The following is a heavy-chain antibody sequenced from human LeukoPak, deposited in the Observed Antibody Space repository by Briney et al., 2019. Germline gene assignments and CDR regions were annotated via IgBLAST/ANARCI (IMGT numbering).Heavy chain of an antibody. D-gene: IGHD6-13*01. J-gene: IGHJ6*02. CDR3: AKDRCGIAAAGKSCGMDV. CDR1: GFTFDDYA. V-gene: IGHV3-9*01. CDR2: VSWNSGSI. Sequence: PGRSLRLSCAGTGFTFDDYAMHWVRQAPGKGLEWVSGVSWNSGSIGYADSVKGRFTISRDNAKNSLYLRMNSLRAEDTALYYCAKDRCGIAAAGKSCGMDVWGQGTTVIVSS.